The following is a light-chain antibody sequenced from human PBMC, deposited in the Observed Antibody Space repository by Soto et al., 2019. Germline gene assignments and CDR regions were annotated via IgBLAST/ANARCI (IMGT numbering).Light chain of an antibody. V-gene: IGKV3-20*01. Sequence: SSQSVSSSYLASYHHXTVNSTKLLSYGAXTIETGVPDRLSGSGCGTDLNLNISRLDHEEFAVYFCQQYGSSGTFGQGTNVAIK. CDR1: QSVSSSY. CDR2: GAX. J-gene: IGKJ1*01. CDR3: QQYGSSGT.